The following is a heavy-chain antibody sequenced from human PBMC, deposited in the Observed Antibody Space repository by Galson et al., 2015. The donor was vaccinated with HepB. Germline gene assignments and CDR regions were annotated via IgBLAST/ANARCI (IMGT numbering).Heavy chain of an antibody. Sequence: SVKVSCKASGYTFTSYGISWVRQAPGQGLEWMGGIIPIFGTANYAQKFQGRVTITADESTSTAYMELSSLRSEDTAVYYCARDQRDIVVVPAAIVTNDAFDIWGQGTMVTVSS. J-gene: IGHJ3*02. D-gene: IGHD2-2*01. V-gene: IGHV1-69*13. CDR3: ARDQRDIVVVPAAIVTNDAFDI. CDR2: IIPIFGTA. CDR1: GYTFTSYG.